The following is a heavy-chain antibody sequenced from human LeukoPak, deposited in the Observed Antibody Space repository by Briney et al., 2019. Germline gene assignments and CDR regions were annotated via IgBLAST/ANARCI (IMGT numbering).Heavy chain of an antibody. CDR3: ARDSCSGGSCYLDY. D-gene: IGHD2-15*01. J-gene: IGHJ4*02. CDR2: ISSSSSTI. Sequence: GGSLRLSCAASGFTFSSYSINWVRQAPGKGLEWVSYISSSSSTIYYADSVKGRFTISRDSAKNSLYLQMNSLRAEDTAVYYCARDSCSGGSCYLDYWGQGTLVTVSS. V-gene: IGHV3-48*01. CDR1: GFTFSSYS.